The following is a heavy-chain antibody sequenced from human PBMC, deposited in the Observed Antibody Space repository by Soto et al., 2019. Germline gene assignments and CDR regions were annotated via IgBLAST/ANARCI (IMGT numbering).Heavy chain of an antibody. CDR3: ARGKV. V-gene: IGHV4-61*01. CDR2: IYYSWST. Sequence: QVQLQESGPGLVKPSETLSLTCTVSGGSVSSGSYYWSWIRQPPGKGLEWIGYIYYSWSTNYNPYLQSRVTISVDTSKKQFSLRLSSVTVADTGVCYCARGKVWGQGTLVGVSS. CDR1: GGSVSSGSYY. J-gene: IGHJ4*02.